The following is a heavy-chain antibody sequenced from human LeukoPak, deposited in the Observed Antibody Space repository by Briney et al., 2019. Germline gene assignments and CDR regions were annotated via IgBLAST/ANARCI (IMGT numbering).Heavy chain of an antibody. D-gene: IGHD3-22*01. CDR2: ISSSSSTI. V-gene: IGHV3-48*04. CDR1: GFTFSSYS. CDR3: ARDRGYFYDSSGVDY. J-gene: IGHJ4*02. Sequence: PGGSLRLSCAASGFTFSSYSMNWVRQAPGKGLEWVSYISSSSSTIYYADSVKGRFTISRDNAKNSLYLQINSLRAEDTAVYYCARDRGYFYDSSGVDYWGQGTLVTVSS.